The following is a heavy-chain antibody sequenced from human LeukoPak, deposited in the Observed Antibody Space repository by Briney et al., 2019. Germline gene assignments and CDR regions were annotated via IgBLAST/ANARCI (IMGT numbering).Heavy chain of an antibody. Sequence: PSETLSLTCTVSGGSIHSYWSWIRQPAGKGLDWIGRISGSGTITYNPALQSRLTISIDTSKNQFSLKLMSVTAADTAVYYCARDSGTTGEVKFDPWGQGTLVTVSS. CDR2: ISGSGTI. D-gene: IGHD3-10*01. CDR1: GGSIHSY. J-gene: IGHJ5*02. V-gene: IGHV4-4*07. CDR3: ARDSGTTGEVKFDP.